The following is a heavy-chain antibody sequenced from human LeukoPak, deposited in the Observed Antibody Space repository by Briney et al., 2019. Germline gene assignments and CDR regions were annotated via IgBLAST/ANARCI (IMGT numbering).Heavy chain of an antibody. CDR2: IYTSGST. J-gene: IGHJ4*02. V-gene: IGHV4-4*08. CDR3: ASGYSLSGGKGYYFDY. Sequence: SETLSLTCTVSGESISGFYWNWIRQPPGKGLEWIGRIYTSGSTNYNPSLKSRVTISVDTSKNQFSLKLSSVTAADTAVYYCASGYSLSGGKGYYFDYWGQGTLVTVSS. D-gene: IGHD4-23*01. CDR1: GESISGFY.